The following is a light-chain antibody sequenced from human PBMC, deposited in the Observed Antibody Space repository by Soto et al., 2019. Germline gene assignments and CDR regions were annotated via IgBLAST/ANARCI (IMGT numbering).Light chain of an antibody. CDR2: DVS. CDR1: QSIGRY. V-gene: IGKV3-11*01. Sequence: EIVLTQSQATLYLSPGERATLSCRASQSIGRYLAWYQQPPGQVPRLLIYDVSDRATGIPARFSGSESGTDFTLTIITLEPEYFAGYYCQQRMSWPLIFGGGTKVKSK. CDR3: QQRMSWPLI. J-gene: IGKJ4*01.